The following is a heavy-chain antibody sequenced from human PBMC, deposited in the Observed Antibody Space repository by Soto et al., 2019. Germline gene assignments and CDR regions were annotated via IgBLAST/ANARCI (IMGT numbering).Heavy chain of an antibody. CDR1: GYPFTGYY. CDR2: ITPNSGGT. Sequence: GSGEGCCKASGYPFTGYYMHWVRQAPGQGLEWMGWITPNSGGTNYAQKFQGRVTMTRDTSISTAYMELSGLRSDDTALYYCASTDFWSAFSNWFDPWGQGTLVTGSS. V-gene: IGHV1-2*02. D-gene: IGHD3-3*01. J-gene: IGHJ5*02. CDR3: ASTDFWSAFSNWFDP.